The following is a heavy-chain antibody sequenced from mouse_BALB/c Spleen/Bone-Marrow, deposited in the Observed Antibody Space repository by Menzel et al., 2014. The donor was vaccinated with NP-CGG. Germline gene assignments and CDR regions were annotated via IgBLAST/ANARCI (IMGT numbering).Heavy chain of an antibody. D-gene: IGHD2-3*01. CDR3: ARRWLLPYAMDY. J-gene: IGHJ4*01. Sequence: EVMLVESGGGLVKPGGSLTLSCAASGFAFSSYDMSWVRQTPEKRLEWVATISSGGSYTYYPDSVKGRFTISRDNARNTLYLQMSSLRSEDTALYYCARRWLLPYAMDYRGQGTSVTVPS. CDR1: GFAFSSYD. V-gene: IGHV5-9*02. CDR2: ISSGGSYT.